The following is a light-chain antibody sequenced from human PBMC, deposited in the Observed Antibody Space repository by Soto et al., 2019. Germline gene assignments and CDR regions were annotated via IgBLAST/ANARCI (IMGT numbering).Light chain of an antibody. J-gene: IGKJ4*01. Sequence: DIQMTQSPSSLSASVGDRGTITCRASQGIRMDLGWYQQKPGQAPKLLIDFASSLQSGVPSRFSGSGSGTDFTLTIASLQPADFATYYCQQTYTTPLTFGGGTKVDIK. CDR3: QQTYTTPLT. CDR2: FAS. CDR1: QGIRMD. V-gene: IGKV1-39*01.